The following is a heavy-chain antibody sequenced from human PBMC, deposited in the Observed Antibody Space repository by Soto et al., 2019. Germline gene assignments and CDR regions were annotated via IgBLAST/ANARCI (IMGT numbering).Heavy chain of an antibody. V-gene: IGHV3-13*01. CDR2: IGTAGDT. CDR3: ARGFEVEGAFDI. CDR1: GFTFSSYD. J-gene: IGHJ3*02. Sequence: GGSLRLSCAASGFTFSSYDMHWVRQATGKGLEWVSAIGTAGDTYYPGSVKGRFTISRENAKNSLYLQMNSLRAGDTAVYYCARGFEVEGAFDIWGQGTMVTVSS. D-gene: IGHD2-21*01.